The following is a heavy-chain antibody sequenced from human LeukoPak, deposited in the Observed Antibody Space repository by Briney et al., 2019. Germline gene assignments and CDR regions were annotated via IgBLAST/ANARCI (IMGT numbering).Heavy chain of an antibody. CDR2: IYYSGGT. J-gene: IGHJ6*03. Sequence: SETLSLTCTVSGGSFSSGGFCWSWIRQHPGKGLEWIGYIYYSGGTYYNPSLKSRVTISVDTSKSQFSLELGSVTAADTAVYYCARAHGAGYYMDVWGKGTTVTVSS. CDR1: GGSFSSGGFC. V-gene: IGHV4-31*03. CDR3: ARAHGAGYYMDV. D-gene: IGHD3-10*01.